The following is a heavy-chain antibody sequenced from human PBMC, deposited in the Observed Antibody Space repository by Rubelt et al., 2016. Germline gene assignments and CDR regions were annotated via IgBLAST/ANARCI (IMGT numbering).Heavy chain of an antibody. CDR2: IYYSGYT. CDR3: ASSSYSSSWGYFDS. J-gene: IGHJ4*02. V-gene: IGHV4-34*01. CDR1: GGTFSGYL. D-gene: IGHD6-13*01. Sequence: QVQLQQWGAGLLKPSETLSLTCAVYGGTFSGYLWSWIRQPPGKGLEWIGSIYYSGYTYYNPSLKSRVTISVDTSKNQFSLRLSSVTAADTAIYYCASSSYSSSWGYFDSWGQGSLVTVSS.